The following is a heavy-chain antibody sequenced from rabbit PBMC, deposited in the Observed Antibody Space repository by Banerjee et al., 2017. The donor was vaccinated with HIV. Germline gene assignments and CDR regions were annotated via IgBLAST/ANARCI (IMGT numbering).Heavy chain of an antibody. Sequence: QSLEESGGGLVKPEGSLTLTCKASGFDLNGGYYMCWVRQAPGKGLEWIGCTGIGGGSTWYASWVKSRFTISKTSSTTVTLQMTSLTAADTAAYLCAREGGGVGYGSATGAFDLWGPGTLVTVS. V-gene: IGHV1S40*01. CDR2: TGIGGGST. J-gene: IGHJ2*01. CDR1: GFDLNGGYY. CDR3: AREGGGVGYGSATGAFDL. D-gene: IGHD6-1*01.